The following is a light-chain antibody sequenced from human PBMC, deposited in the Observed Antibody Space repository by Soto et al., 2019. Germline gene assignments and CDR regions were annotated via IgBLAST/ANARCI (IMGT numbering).Light chain of an antibody. CDR1: SSNIGSNH. CDR2: RNN. V-gene: IGLV1-47*01. Sequence: QSVLTQPTSASGTPGQRVTISCSGRSSNIGSNHVYWYQQLPGTAPKLLIYRNNQRPTGVADRFSGSKSGTSASLAIRGLRSEDEADYYCAAWDDSLSGVVFGGGTKLTVL. CDR3: AAWDDSLSGVV. J-gene: IGLJ2*01.